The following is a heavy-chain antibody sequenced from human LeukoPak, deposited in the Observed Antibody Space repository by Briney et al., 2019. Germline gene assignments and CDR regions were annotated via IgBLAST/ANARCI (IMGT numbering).Heavy chain of an antibody. J-gene: IGHJ5*02. CDR3: AREVVGGSSWYPHWFDP. CDR2: IIPIFGTA. Sequence: SVKVSCKASGYTFTSYDINWVRQATGQGLEWMGGIIPIFGTANYAQKFQGRVTITTDESTSTAYMELSSLRSEDTAVYYCAREVVGGSSWYPHWFDPWGQGTLVTVSS. CDR1: GYTFTSYD. V-gene: IGHV1-69*05. D-gene: IGHD6-13*01.